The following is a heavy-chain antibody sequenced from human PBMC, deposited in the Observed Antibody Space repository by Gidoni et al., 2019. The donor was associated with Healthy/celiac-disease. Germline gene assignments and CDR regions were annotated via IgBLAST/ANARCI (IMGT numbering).Heavy chain of an antibody. CDR3: AREAPVGIAAAGTGWFDP. CDR1: GGSISSSNW. J-gene: IGHJ5*02. V-gene: IGHV4-4*02. Sequence: QVQLQESGPGLVKPSGTLSLTCAVSGGSISSSNWWSWVRQPPGKGLEWIGEIYHSGSTNYNTSLKSRVTISVDKSKNQFSLKLSSVTAADTAVYYCAREAPVGIAAAGTGWFDPWGQGTLVTVSS. D-gene: IGHD6-13*01. CDR2: IYHSGST.